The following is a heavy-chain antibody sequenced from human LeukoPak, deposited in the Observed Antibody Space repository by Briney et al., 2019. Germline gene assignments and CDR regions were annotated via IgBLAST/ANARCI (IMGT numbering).Heavy chain of an antibody. V-gene: IGHV1-18*03. CDR1: GYTFTSYG. CDR3: ARSVVSGYYYIDV. D-gene: IGHD2-8*02. J-gene: IGHJ6*03. CDR2: ISVYNGHT. Sequence: ASVKVSCKASGYTFTSYGISWVRQAPGQGLEWMGWISVYNGHTNYAQKLQGRVTITRDTSASTAYMELSSLRSEDMAVYYCARSVVSGYYYIDVWGKGTTVTVSS.